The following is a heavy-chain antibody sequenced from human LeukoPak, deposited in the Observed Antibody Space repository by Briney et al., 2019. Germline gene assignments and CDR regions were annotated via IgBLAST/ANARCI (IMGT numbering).Heavy chain of an antibody. V-gene: IGHV3-53*01. J-gene: IGHJ5*02. D-gene: IGHD6-13*01. CDR1: GFTVSSNY. CDR2: IYSSGST. Sequence: PGGSLRLSCAASGFTVSSNYMSWVRQAPGKGLEWVSVIYSSGSTYYADSVKGRFTISRDNSKNTLYLQMNSLRAEDTAVYYCARDRIAAAGTGWFDPWGQGTLVTVSS. CDR3: ARDRIAAAGTGWFDP.